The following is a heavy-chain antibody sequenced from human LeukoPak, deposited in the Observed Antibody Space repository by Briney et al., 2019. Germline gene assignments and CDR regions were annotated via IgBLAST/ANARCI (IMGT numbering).Heavy chain of an antibody. CDR2: ISRSSSIT. CDR1: GLTVSDHY. D-gene: IGHD4/OR15-4a*01. CDR3: ARYDYGAFDI. J-gene: IGHJ3*02. V-gene: IGHV3-11*04. Sequence: PGGSLRLSCAVSGLTVSDHYMTWIRQAQGKGLEWISYISRSSSITYYADTVKDRFTIFRDNAKNSLYLQMDSLRAEDTAVYYCARYDYGAFDIWGQGTMVSVSP.